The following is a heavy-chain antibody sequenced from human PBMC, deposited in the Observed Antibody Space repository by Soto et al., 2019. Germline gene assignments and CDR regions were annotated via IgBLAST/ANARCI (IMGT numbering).Heavy chain of an antibody. CDR2: ISAYNGNT. D-gene: IGHD2-2*01. V-gene: IGHV1-18*04. CDR1: GDTFTSYA. Sequence: AASVKVSCKASGDTFTSYAISWVRQAPGQGLEWMGWISAYNGNTNYAQKLQGRVTMTTDTSTSTAYMELRSLRSDDTAGYYCAKGKVNTAVVPMGLWGQGNTVTVSS. J-gene: IGHJ6*01. CDR3: AKGKVNTAVVPMGL.